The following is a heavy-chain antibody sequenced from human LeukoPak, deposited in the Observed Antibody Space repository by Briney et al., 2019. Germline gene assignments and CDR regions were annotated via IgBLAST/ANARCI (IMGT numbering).Heavy chain of an antibody. Sequence: GGSLRLSCAASGFTFSSYAMSWVCQAPGKGPEWVSGISASGDTTYYADSVKGRFTISRDNSKITLYLQMNSLRAEDTAIYYCAKGVVVTTTRPDYWGQGTLVTVSS. D-gene: IGHD2-2*01. V-gene: IGHV3-23*01. CDR1: GFTFSSYA. CDR2: ISASGDTT. CDR3: AKGVVVTTTRPDY. J-gene: IGHJ4*02.